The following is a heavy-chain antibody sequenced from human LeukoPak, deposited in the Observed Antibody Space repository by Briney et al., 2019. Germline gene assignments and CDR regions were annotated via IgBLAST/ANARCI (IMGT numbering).Heavy chain of an antibody. CDR2: IIASGGTT. CDR3: AKGAGGSYGLYYFDY. D-gene: IGHD3-10*01. J-gene: IGHJ4*02. V-gene: IGHV3-23*01. CDR1: GFPFSSYA. Sequence: GGSRRLSCTASGFPFSSYAMSWFRQTPGKGLEWVSSIIASGGTTYYADSVKGRFTISRDNSKNTVYLQMNTLRAEDTAVYYCAKGAGGSYGLYYFDYWGQGALVTVSS.